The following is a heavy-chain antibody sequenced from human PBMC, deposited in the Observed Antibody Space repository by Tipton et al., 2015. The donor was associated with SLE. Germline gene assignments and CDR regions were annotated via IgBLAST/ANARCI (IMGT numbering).Heavy chain of an antibody. D-gene: IGHD2/OR15-2a*01. CDR3: ARVWLNNAFDI. V-gene: IGHV4-4*07. CDR1: GVSISSPY. Sequence: TLSLTCNVSGVSISSPYLSWIRQPAGKGLEWIGRIYNSGATDDNPSLKSRVTMSVDMSKNQIFLKMTSVTAADSAVYFCARVWLNNAFDIWGQGTRVTVSS. J-gene: IGHJ3*02. CDR2: IYNSGAT.